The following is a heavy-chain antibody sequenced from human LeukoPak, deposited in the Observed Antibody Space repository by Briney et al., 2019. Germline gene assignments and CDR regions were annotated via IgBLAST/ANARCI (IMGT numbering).Heavy chain of an antibody. CDR2: IYYSGST. CDR3: AHFLAAALYIDY. CDR1: GGSISSSSYY. V-gene: IGHV4-39*01. D-gene: IGHD6-13*01. J-gene: IGHJ4*02. Sequence: SETLSLTCTVSGGSISSSSYYWGWIRQPPGKGLEWIGSIYYSGSTYYNPSLKSRVTMSVDTSKNQFSLKLSSVTAADTAVYYCAHFLAAALYIDYWGQGTLVTVSS.